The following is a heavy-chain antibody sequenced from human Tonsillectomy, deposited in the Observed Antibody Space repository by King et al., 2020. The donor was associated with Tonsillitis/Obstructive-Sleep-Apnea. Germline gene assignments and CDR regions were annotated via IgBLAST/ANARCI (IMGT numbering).Heavy chain of an antibody. CDR3: ARESQSIDY. Sequence: VQLVESGGGVVQPGRSLRLSCAASGFIFSTYAMHWVRQAPGKGLEWVATIWSDGSSENYVYSVKGRFSISRDNFKNTLYLQMNSLRAEDTAIYYCARESQSIDYWGQGTLVTVSS. V-gene: IGHV3-33*01. CDR2: IWSDGSSE. CDR1: GFIFSTYA. J-gene: IGHJ4*02.